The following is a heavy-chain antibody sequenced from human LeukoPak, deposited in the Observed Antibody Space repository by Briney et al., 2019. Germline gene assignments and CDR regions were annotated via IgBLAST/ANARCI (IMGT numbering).Heavy chain of an antibody. CDR1: GFSFTKYW. V-gene: IGHV3-74*01. CDR2: INGDGTTT. J-gene: IGHJ4*02. D-gene: IGHD3-22*01. Sequence: GGSLRLSRAASGFSFTKYWMRWVRQVPGKGLVWVSRINGDGTTTSYADSVKGGFTMSRDNAKNTLYLQMSGLRVEDTAVYYCATGNYYDSRGYYTFGHWGQGTLVTVSS. CDR3: ATGNYYDSRGYYTFGH.